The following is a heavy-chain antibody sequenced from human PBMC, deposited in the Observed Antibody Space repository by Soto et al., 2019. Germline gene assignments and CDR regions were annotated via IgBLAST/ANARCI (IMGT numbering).Heavy chain of an antibody. V-gene: IGHV1-69*12. CDR3: ARDKDRQQLGGNYYYILDV. CDR1: GGTFSTSA. J-gene: IGHJ6*02. Sequence: QVQLVQSGAEVKKPGSSVKVSCKASGGTFSTSAISWVRQAPGQGLEWVGGIMPVFAKPDYAQKLQGRVTITADESTTTANLELTSLRTDDTAVYYCARDKDRQQLGGNYYYILDVGGQGTAITVSS. CDR2: IMPVFAKP. D-gene: IGHD3-3*02.